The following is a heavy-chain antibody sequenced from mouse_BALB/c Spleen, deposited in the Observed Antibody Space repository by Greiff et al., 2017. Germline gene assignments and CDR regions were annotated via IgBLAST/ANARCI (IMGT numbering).Heavy chain of an antibody. J-gene: IGHJ3*01. V-gene: IGHV1-18*01. CDR1: GYTFTDYN. CDR2: INPNNGGT. Sequence: VQLQQSGPELVKPGASVKIPCKASGYTFTDYNMDWVKQSHGKSLEWIGDINPNNGGTIYNQKFKGKATLTVDKSSSTAYMELRSLTSEDTAVYYCARKTNYYGSGPAFAYWGQGTLVTVSA. CDR3: ARKTNYYGSGPAFAY. D-gene: IGHD1-1*01.